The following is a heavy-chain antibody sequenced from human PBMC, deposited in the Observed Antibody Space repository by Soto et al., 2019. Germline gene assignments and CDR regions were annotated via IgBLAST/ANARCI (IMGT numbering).Heavy chain of an antibody. J-gene: IGHJ4*02. V-gene: IGHV3-9*01. CDR1: GFTFEDFA. D-gene: IGHD6-13*01. CDR3: AKDINPSWGCHLDY. CDR2: ISSNSGTI. Sequence: EVQLVESGGGLLHPASSLGFPCAPSGFTFEDFAWHWVRQVPGKGWEWVSGISSNSGTIGYADSVKGRFTISRDNAKNSLYLQMNSLRAEDTALYYCAKDINPSWGCHLDYWGQGTLVTVSS.